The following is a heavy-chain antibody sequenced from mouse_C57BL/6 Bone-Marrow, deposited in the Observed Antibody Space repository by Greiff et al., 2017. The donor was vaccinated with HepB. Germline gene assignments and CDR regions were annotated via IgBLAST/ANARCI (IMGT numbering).Heavy chain of an antibody. J-gene: IGHJ3*01. Sequence: EVKLVESGPGLVKPSQSLSLTCSVTGYSITSGYYWNWIRQFPGNKLEWMGYISYDGSNNYNPSLKNRISITRDTSKNQFFLKLNSVTTEDTATYYCARDQGFITTVGFAYWGQGTLVTVSA. CDR3: ARDQGFITTVGFAY. CDR2: ISYDGSN. CDR1: GYSITSGYY. V-gene: IGHV3-6*01. D-gene: IGHD1-1*01.